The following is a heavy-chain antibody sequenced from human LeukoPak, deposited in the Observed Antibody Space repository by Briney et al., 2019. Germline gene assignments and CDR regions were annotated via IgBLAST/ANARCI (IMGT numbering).Heavy chain of an antibody. CDR3: ATANYEFWSGYSYNWFDT. CDR1: GYTLTELS. CDR2: FDPEDGET. D-gene: IGHD3-3*01. Sequence: ASVKVSCKVSGYTLTELSMHWVRQAPGKGLERMGGFDPEDGETIYAQKFQGRVTMTEDTSTDTAYMVLSSLRSEDTAVYYCATANYEFWSGYSYNWFDTWGQGTLVTVSS. J-gene: IGHJ5*02. V-gene: IGHV1-24*01.